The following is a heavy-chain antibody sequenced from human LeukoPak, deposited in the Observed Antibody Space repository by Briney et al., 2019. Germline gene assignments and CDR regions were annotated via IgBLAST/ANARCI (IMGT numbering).Heavy chain of an antibody. CDR1: GYTFGTHW. CDR3: ARDYSGEWEQLTGWWFDP. J-gene: IGHJ5*02. D-gene: IGHD3-9*01. CDR2: INPSGDVR. Sequence: ASVKVSCRASGYTFGTHWMHWVRQAPGQGLEWMGIINPSGDVRSYAQKFKGRVTVTRDMSTRTVYMELSDLRPEDTAVYYCARDYSGEWEQLTGWWFDPWGQGTLVIVSS. V-gene: IGHV1-46*01.